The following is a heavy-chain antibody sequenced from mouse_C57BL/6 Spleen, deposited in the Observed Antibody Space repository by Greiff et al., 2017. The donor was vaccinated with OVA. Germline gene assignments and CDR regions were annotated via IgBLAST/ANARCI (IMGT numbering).Heavy chain of an antibody. V-gene: IGHV1-72*01. CDR1: GYTFTSYW. CDR3: ARGFGITTVVAAHFDY. J-gene: IGHJ2*01. D-gene: IGHD1-1*01. CDR2: IDPNSGGT. Sequence: VQLQESGAELVKPGASVKLSCKASGYTFTSYWMHWVKQRPGRGLEWIGRIDPNSGGTKYNEKFKSKATLTVDKPSSTAYMQLSSLTSEDSAVYYCARGFGITTVVAAHFDYWGQGTTLTVSS.